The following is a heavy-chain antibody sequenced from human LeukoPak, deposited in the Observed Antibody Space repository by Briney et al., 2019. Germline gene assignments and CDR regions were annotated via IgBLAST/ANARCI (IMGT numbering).Heavy chain of an antibody. Sequence: ASVKVSCKASGCTFSSYGIIWVRQAPGQGLQWMGWVSPFNGNTDYAPKLQGRVTMTTDTSTTTAYMELRSLTSDDTAVYYCARRGGSYSHSDFWGQGTLVTVSS. CDR3: ARRGGSYSHSDF. CDR1: GCTFSSYG. J-gene: IGHJ4*02. V-gene: IGHV1-18*01. D-gene: IGHD1-26*01. CDR2: VSPFNGNT.